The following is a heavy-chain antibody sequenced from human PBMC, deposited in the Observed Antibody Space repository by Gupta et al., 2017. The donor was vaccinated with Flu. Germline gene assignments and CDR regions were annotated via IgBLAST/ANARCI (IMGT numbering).Heavy chain of an antibody. CDR3: SDYRWEDGANRYYGMDF. Sequence: QLVQSGGGLVQPGGSLKLSCAASWFPFSGSDMHWVRQASGKGLEWGGSIQSKANKYATSYAASVRGRFTISRDDSENMAYLQMNSLKIEDTAVYFCSDYRWEDGANRYYGMDFWGQGTTVTVSS. D-gene: IGHD3-16*01. J-gene: IGHJ6*02. V-gene: IGHV3-73*02. CDR1: WFPFSGSD. CDR2: IQSKANKYAT.